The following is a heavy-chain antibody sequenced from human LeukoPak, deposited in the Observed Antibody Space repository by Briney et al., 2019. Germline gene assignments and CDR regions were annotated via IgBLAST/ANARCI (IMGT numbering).Heavy chain of an antibody. V-gene: IGHV3-7*01. D-gene: IGHD3-16*01. CDR2: INQDGNTK. CDR1: GVTFTNYW. J-gene: IGHJ6*02. CDR3: VLSHYGMDV. Sequence: GGSLRLSCVASGVTFTNYWMHWVRQAPGKGLEWVANINQDGNTKFYVDSVKGRFTISRDNAKNSLYLQMNSLRDEDTAVYYCVLSHYGMDVWGQGTTVTVSS.